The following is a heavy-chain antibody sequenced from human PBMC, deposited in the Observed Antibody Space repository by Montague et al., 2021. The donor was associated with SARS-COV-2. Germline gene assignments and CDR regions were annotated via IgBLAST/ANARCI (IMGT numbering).Heavy chain of an antibody. CDR1: GFSFNNYA. D-gene: IGHD3-3*01. V-gene: IGHV3-30*04. Sequence: SLRLSCAASGFSFNNYAMHWVRQAPGKGLEWVALISYEGSITHYTDSLKGRFTISRDSSKNTLYLQMKSLRVEDTAVYFCVRAQIFEVVTFYHGLDVWGQGTTVTVSS. CDR2: ISYEGSIT. J-gene: IGHJ6*02. CDR3: VRAQIFEVVTFYHGLDV.